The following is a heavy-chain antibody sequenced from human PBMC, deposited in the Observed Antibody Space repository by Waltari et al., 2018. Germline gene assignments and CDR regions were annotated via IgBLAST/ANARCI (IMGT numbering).Heavy chain of an antibody. CDR2: INPSGGST. D-gene: IGHD2-21*02. CDR1: GYTFTSYY. Sequence: QVQLVQSGAEVKKPGASVKVSCKASGYTFTSYYMHWVRQAPGQGLEWMGIINPSGGSTSYAQKFQGRVTMTRDTSTSTVYMELSSLRSEDTAVYYCATTVVTRAFDYWGQGTTVTVSS. CDR3: ATTVVTRAFDY. V-gene: IGHV1-46*01. J-gene: IGHJ4*02.